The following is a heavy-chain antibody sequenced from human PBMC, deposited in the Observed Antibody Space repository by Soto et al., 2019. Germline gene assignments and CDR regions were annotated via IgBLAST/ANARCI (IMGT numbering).Heavy chain of an antibody. Sequence: GGSLRLSCAASGFSFTNFAMSWVRQAPGKGLEWVAGIGASGDITWYADSVKGRLSISRDNSKNTLYLQLNSLRFEDTAVYYCAKSRYTGPYSGRFLDYWGQGSLVTVSS. D-gene: IGHD2-15*01. CDR2: IGASGDIT. CDR3: AKSRYTGPYSGRFLDY. J-gene: IGHJ4*02. V-gene: IGHV3-23*01. CDR1: GFSFTNFA.